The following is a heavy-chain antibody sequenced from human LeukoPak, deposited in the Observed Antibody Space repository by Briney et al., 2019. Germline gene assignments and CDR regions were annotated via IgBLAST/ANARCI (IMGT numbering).Heavy chain of an antibody. V-gene: IGHV3-21*01. CDR1: GFTFSSYS. CDR3: ARDQAGSSSWPYYFDY. D-gene: IGHD6-13*01. Sequence: GSLRLSCAASGFTFSSYSMNWVRQAPGKGLEWVSSISSSSSYIYYADSVKGRFTISRDNAKNSLYLQMNSLRAEDTAVYYCARDQAGSSSWPYYFDYWGQGTLVTVSS. J-gene: IGHJ4*02. CDR2: ISSSSSYI.